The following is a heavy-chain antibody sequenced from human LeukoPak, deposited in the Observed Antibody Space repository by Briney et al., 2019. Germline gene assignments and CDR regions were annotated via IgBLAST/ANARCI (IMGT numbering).Heavy chain of an antibody. V-gene: IGHV4-39*01. CDR2: IYYSGNT. D-gene: IGHD5-12*01. Sequence: SETLSLTCTVSGDSISSSSYYWAWIHQPPGKGLEWIGSIYYSGNTFYNPSLKSRVTISADTSKNQFSLKLSSVTAADTAVYYCARRDIVATISMWGQGTLVTVSS. CDR3: ARRDIVATISM. J-gene: IGHJ4*02. CDR1: GDSISSSSYY.